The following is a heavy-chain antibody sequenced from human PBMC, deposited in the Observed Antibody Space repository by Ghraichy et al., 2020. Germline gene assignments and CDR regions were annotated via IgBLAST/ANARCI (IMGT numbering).Heavy chain of an antibody. CDR2: TYYRSKWYN. D-gene: IGHD1-26*01. J-gene: IGHJ5*02. Sequence: SQTLSLTCGISGDSVSSNSAAWNWIRQSPSRGLEWLGRTYYRSKWYNDYAVSVKSRITINPDTSKNQFSLQLNSVTPEDTAVYYCARDLGYSGSYFGPRFDPWGQGTLVTVSS. CDR1: GDSVSSNSAA. CDR3: ARDLGYSGSYFGPRFDP. V-gene: IGHV6-1*01.